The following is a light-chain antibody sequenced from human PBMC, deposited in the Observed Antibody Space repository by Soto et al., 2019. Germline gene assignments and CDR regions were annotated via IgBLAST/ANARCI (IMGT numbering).Light chain of an antibody. Sequence: DLQMTQSPSTLSASVGDRVTITCRASQSIGNWLAWYQQKPGKAPKLLIYKASSLQSGVPSRFSGSGSGTEFTLTINSLQPDDFASYYCQQYNSYSGTFGQGT. CDR3: QQYNSYSGT. V-gene: IGKV1-5*03. CDR2: KAS. J-gene: IGKJ1*01. CDR1: QSIGNW.